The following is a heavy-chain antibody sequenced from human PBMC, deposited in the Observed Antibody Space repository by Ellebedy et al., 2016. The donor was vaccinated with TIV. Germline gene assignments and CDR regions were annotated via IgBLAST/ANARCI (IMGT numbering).Heavy chain of an antibody. Sequence: GGSLRLXCAASGLTFSGDWMTWVRQAPGKGLEWVSSIGGSGGDTHYADSVKGRFTISRDNSRNTLFLQMNILRADDTAVYYCAREDYYDSYGYLVNWGQGTLVTVSS. CDR1: GLTFSGDW. CDR3: AREDYYDSYGYLVN. CDR2: IGGSGGDT. J-gene: IGHJ4*02. V-gene: IGHV3-23*01. D-gene: IGHD3-22*01.